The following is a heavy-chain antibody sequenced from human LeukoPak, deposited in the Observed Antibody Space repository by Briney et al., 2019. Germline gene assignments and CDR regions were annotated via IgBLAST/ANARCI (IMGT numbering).Heavy chain of an antibody. V-gene: IGHV4-31*03. J-gene: IGHJ5*02. D-gene: IGHD2-2*01. CDR3: ARGVCSSTSCWRSGWFDP. CDR2: IYYSGST. CDR1: GGSISSGGYY. Sequence: PSETLSLTCTVSGGSISSGGYYWSWIRQHPGKGLEWIGYIYYSGSTYYNPSLKSRVTISVDTSKNQFSLKLSSVTAADTAVYYCARGVCSSTSCWRSGWFDPWGQGTLVTVSS.